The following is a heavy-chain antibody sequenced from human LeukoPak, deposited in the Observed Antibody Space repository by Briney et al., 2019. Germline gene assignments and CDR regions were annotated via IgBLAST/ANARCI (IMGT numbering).Heavy chain of an antibody. Sequence: PSETLSLTCSVSGDSISGYYWSWIRQSPGRGLEWIAYIYNSGTTNYNPSLGSRVTTSVDTSKNQFSLKLRSVTAADTAVYYCARPSGDILTGYYGLWGQGTLVTVSS. V-gene: IGHV4-59*12. J-gene: IGHJ4*02. CDR3: ARPSGDILTGYYGL. CDR1: GDSISGYY. D-gene: IGHD3-9*01. CDR2: IYNSGTT.